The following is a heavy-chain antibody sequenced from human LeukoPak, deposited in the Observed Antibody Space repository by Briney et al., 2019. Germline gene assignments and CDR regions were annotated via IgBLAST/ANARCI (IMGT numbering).Heavy chain of an antibody. CDR1: GFTFSSYG. Sequence: GGPLRLSCAASGFTFSSYGLHWVRQAPGKGLEWVAVISYDGSDKFYADSVKGRFAVSRDNSKNTLYLQMNSLRAEDTAVYYCAKCYYGSGSYWDAFDIWGQGTMVTVSS. D-gene: IGHD3-10*01. CDR3: AKCYYGSGSYWDAFDI. J-gene: IGHJ3*02. V-gene: IGHV3-30*18. CDR2: ISYDGSDK.